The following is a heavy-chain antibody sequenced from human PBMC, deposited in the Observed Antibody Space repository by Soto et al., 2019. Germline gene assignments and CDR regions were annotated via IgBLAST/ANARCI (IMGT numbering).Heavy chain of an antibody. CDR1: GFTLSNAW. Sequence: GSRRLSCAASGFTLSNAWVSWGRQAPGKGLEWVGRIKNKIEGGTTDYADSVKGRFTISGDISKNTVYLQMNSLRAEDTAVYYCANQYFDYWGQGTLVTVSS. CDR2: IKNKIEGGTT. CDR3: ANQYFDY. J-gene: IGHJ4*02. V-gene: IGHV3-15*01.